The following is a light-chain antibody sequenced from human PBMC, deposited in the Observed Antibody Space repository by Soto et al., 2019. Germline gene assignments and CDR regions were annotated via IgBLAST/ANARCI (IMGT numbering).Light chain of an antibody. Sequence: EIVMTQSPATLSVSPGERATLFCRASQSVSSNLAWYQQKPGQAPRLLIYGASTRATGIPARFSGSGSGTEFTLTISSLQSEDFAVYYFHPFNNWGITVGQGTRLEIK. CDR2: GAS. CDR3: HPFNNWGIT. J-gene: IGKJ5*01. V-gene: IGKV3-15*01. CDR1: QSVSSN.